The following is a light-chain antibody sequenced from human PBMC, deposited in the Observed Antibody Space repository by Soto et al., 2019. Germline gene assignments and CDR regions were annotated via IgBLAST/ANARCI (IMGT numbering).Light chain of an antibody. J-gene: IGKJ5*01. CDR2: DAS. V-gene: IGKV1-5*01. CDR1: QTISTW. Sequence: DIQVTQSPPTLSASVGDRVAITCRASQTISTWMAWYQQKPGKAPKLLVYDASTLQSGVASRFSGSGSGTEFTLIISGLQPDDSATYYCQQYTNYITFGQGTRLEIK. CDR3: QQYTNYIT.